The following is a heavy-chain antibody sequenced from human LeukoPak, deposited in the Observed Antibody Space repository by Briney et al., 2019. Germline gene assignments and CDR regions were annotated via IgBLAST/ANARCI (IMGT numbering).Heavy chain of an antibody. V-gene: IGHV4-4*02. J-gene: IGHJ4*02. CDR1: VGSISSGNW. D-gene: IGHD5-24*01. Sequence: SGTLSLTCAVSVGSISSGNWWTWVRQSPGKGLEWIGEIYHNGTLNYNPSLKSRVTLSVDTPKNQFSLKLSSVTAADTAVYYCARHGRDGYNYGPVVYYWGQGTLVTVSS. CDR2: IYHNGTL. CDR3: ARHGRDGYNYGPVVYY.